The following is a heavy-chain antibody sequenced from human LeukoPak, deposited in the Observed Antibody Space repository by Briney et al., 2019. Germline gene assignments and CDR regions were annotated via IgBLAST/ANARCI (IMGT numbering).Heavy chain of an antibody. CDR1: GGSFSGYY. Sequence: SETLSLTCAVYGGSFSGYYWSWIRQPPGKGLEWIGYIYYSGSTNYNPSLKSRVTISVDTSKNQFSLKLSSVTAADTAVYYCTRGYGSGSSSSGYYYYMDVWGKGTTVTISS. J-gene: IGHJ6*03. CDR2: IYYSGST. D-gene: IGHD3-10*01. CDR3: TRGYGSGSSSSGYYYYMDV. V-gene: IGHV4-59*01.